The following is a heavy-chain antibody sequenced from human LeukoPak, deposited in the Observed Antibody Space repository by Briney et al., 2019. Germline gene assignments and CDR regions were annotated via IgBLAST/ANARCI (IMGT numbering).Heavy chain of an antibody. J-gene: IGHJ4*02. CDR3: AKTDYYGSGSYQYYFDY. CDR2: ISWNSGSI. V-gene: IGHV3-9*01. Sequence: PGRSLRHSCAASGFTFDDYAMHWVRQAPGKGLEWVSGISWNSGSIGYADSVKGRFTISRDNAKNSLYLQMNSLRAEDTALYYCAKTDYYGSGSYQYYFDYWGQGTLVTVSS. D-gene: IGHD3-10*01. CDR1: GFTFDDYA.